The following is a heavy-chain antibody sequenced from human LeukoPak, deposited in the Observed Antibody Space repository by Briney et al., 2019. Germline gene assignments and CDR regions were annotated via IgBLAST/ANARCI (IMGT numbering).Heavy chain of an antibody. V-gene: IGHV4-61*08. D-gene: IGHD6-6*01. CDR3: ARGKQLVLYYYYYYMDV. J-gene: IGHJ6*03. Sequence: SSETLSLTCTVSGGSISSGGYYWSWIRQHPGKGLEWIGYIYYSGSTNYNPSLKSRVTISVDTSKNQFSLKLSSVTAADTAVYYCARGKQLVLYYYYYYMDVWGKGTTVTVSS. CDR1: GGSISSGGYY. CDR2: IYYSGST.